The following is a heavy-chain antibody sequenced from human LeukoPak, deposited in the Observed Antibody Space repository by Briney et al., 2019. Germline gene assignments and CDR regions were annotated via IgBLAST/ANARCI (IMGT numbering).Heavy chain of an antibody. Sequence: ASVKVSCKASGYTFTSFGIGWVRQAPGQGLEWMGWISAYNGNTNYTQKLQGRLTLTTDTSTSTAYMELRSLRSDDTAIYYCARVGRDYGGNRFSDYWGQGTLVTVSS. CDR3: ARVGRDYGGNRFSDY. J-gene: IGHJ4*02. CDR2: ISAYNGNT. V-gene: IGHV1-18*01. CDR1: GYTFTSFG. D-gene: IGHD4-23*01.